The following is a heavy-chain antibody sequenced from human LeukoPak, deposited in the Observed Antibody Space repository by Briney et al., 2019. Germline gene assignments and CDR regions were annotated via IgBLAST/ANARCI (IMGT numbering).Heavy chain of an antibody. CDR1: GFTFSSYW. V-gene: IGHV4-59*01. J-gene: IGHJ4*02. D-gene: IGHD3-22*01. CDR2: IYYSGST. Sequence: PGGSLRLSCAASGFTFSSYWTNWARQAPGKGLEWIGYIYYSGSTNYNPSLKSRVTISVDTSKNQFSLKLSSVTAADTAVYYCASYSYYYDSSGYFDYWGQGTLVTVSS. CDR3: ASYSYYYDSSGYFDY.